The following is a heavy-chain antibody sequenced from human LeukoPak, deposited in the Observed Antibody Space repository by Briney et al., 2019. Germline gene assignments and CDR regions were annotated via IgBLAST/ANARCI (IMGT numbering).Heavy chain of an antibody. D-gene: IGHD5-12*01. CDR2: IYYSGST. J-gene: IGHJ4*02. CDR3: ARQKVATGYYFDY. CDR1: GGSISSSSYY. Sequence: PSDTLSLTCTVSGGSISSSSYYWGWIRQPPGKGLEWIGSIYYSGSTYYNPSLKSRPTISVGTSKIQFALMLSSVTAADTAVYYCARQKVATGYYFDYWGQGTLVTVSS. V-gene: IGHV4-39*01.